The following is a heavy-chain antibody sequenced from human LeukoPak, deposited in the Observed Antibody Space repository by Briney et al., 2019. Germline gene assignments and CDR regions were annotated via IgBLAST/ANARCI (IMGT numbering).Heavy chain of an antibody. V-gene: IGHV3-30*03. CDR1: GFTFSSYG. CDR3: ARDQKGRYCSSTSCYLVYYYYMDV. J-gene: IGHJ6*03. CDR2: ISYDGSNK. Sequence: GRSLRLSCAASGFTFSSYGMHWVRQAPGKGLEWVAVISYDGSNKYYADSVKGRFTISRDNSKNTLYLQMNSLRAEDTAVYYCARDQKGRYCSSTSCYLVYYYYMDVWGKGTTVTVSS. D-gene: IGHD2-2*01.